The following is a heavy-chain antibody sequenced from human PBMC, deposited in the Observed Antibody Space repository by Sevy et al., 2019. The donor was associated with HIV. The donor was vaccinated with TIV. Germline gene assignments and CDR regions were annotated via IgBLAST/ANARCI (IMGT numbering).Heavy chain of an antibody. CDR2: ISGSGGST. CDR1: GFTFSSYA. CDR3: AKEGTGIAAAGTPFFDY. Sequence: GGSLRLSCAASGFTFSSYAMSWVRQAPGKGLEWVSAISGSGGSTYYADSVKGRFTISRDNSKNTLYPQMNSLRAEDTAVYYCAKEGTGIAAAGTPFFDYWGQGTLVTVSS. V-gene: IGHV3-23*01. J-gene: IGHJ4*02. D-gene: IGHD6-13*01.